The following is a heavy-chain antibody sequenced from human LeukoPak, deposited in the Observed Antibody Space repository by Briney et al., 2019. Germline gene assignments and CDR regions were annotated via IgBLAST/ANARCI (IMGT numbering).Heavy chain of an antibody. CDR2: INHSGST. J-gene: IGHJ4*02. V-gene: IGHV4-34*01. Sequence: SETLSLTCAAYGGSFSGYYWSWIRQPPGKGLEWIGEINHSGSTNYNPSLKSRVTISVDTSKNQFSLKLSSVTAADTAVYYCARGGRIDYWGQGTLVTVSS. CDR3: ARGGRIDY. CDR1: GGSFSGYY.